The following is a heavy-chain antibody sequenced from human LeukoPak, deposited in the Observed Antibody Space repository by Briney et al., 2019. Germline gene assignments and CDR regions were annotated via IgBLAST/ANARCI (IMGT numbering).Heavy chain of an antibody. J-gene: IGHJ4*02. Sequence: GGSLRLSCAASGFTFSSYGMHWVRQAPGKGLEWVAVISYDGSNKYYADSVKGRFTISRDNSKNTLYLQMNSLRAEDTAVYYCAKAPGGYYYDSSGYSYFDYWGQGTLVIVSS. V-gene: IGHV3-30*18. CDR2: ISYDGSNK. CDR1: GFTFSSYG. CDR3: AKAPGGYYYDSSGYSYFDY. D-gene: IGHD3-22*01.